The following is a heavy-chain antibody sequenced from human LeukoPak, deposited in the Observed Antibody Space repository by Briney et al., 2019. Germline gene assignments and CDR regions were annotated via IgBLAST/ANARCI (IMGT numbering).Heavy chain of an antibody. D-gene: IGHD6-19*01. CDR2: IYYSGST. CDR1: GASISSYY. CDR3: ASTGYSSGWYPFFVY. V-gene: IGHV4-59*08. J-gene: IGHJ4*02. Sequence: SETLSLTCTVSGASISSYYWSWIRQPPGKGLEWIGYIYYSGSTNYNPSLKSRVTISVDTSKNQFSLKLSSVTAADTAVYYCASTGYSSGWYPFFVYWGQGTLVTVSS.